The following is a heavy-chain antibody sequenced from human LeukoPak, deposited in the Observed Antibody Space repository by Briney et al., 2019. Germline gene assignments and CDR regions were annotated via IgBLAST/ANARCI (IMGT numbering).Heavy chain of an antibody. D-gene: IGHD6-13*01. CDR3: ARDGAAAGPEIYQYYYMDV. V-gene: IGHV3-33*01. CDR2: IWYDGSNK. Sequence: QSGGSLRLSCAASGFTFSSYDMHWVRQVPGKGLEWIAFIWYDGSNKYYTDSVTGRFIISRDNSKNTLYLQMNSLRAEDTAVYYCARDGAAAGPEIYQYYYMDVWGQGTTVTVSS. J-gene: IGHJ6*03. CDR1: GFTFSSYD.